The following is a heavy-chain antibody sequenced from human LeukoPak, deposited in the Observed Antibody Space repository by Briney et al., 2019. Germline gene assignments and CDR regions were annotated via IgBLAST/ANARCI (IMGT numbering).Heavy chain of an antibody. D-gene: IGHD3-10*01. CDR1: GYRFTVYW. Sequence: ASVKVSCKASGYRFTVYWIQWVRQAPGQGLEWMGWINTNTGGTVYAQKFQGRVTMTRDTSLTTSYMDLSRLTSDDTAVYYCARGGSFHEFDIWGQGTMVIVSS. CDR3: ARGGSFHEFDI. J-gene: IGHJ3*02. V-gene: IGHV1-2*02. CDR2: INTNTGGT.